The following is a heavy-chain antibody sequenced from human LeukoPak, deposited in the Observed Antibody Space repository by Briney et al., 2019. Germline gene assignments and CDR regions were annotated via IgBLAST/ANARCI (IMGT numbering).Heavy chain of an antibody. D-gene: IGHD6-19*01. CDR2: ISWNSGSI. J-gene: IGHJ3*02. V-gene: IGHV3-9*01. CDR3: AKDMGDSGWFDAFDI. CDR1: VFTFDEYA. Sequence: GRSLRLSCAASVFTFDEYAMHWVRQAPGKGLEWVSGISWNSGSIGYADSVKGRFTISRENAKNSLYLQMNSLRAEDTALYYCAKDMGDSGWFDAFDIWGQGTMVTVSS.